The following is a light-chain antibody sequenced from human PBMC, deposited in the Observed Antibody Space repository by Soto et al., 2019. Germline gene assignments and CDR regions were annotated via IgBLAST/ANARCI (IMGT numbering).Light chain of an antibody. CDR2: AAS. J-gene: IGKJ1*01. V-gene: IGKV1-39*01. Sequence: DIKMTQSPSSLSASVGDRVTITCRASQSISIYLNWYQQEPGKAPKLLIYAASSLQSGVPSRFRGSVSGTDFTLTISSLQPEDFTTYYCQQSYTPPWTFGQGNKVDIK. CDR3: QQSYTPPWT. CDR1: QSISIY.